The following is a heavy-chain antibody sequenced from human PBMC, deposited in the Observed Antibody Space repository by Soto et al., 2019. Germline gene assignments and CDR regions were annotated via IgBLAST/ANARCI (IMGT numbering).Heavy chain of an antibody. CDR3: ARGTPDYYDSSGYYPYYYYGMDV. Sequence: QVQLVQSGAEVKKPGASVKVSCKASGYTFTGYYMHWVRQAPGQGLEWMGWINPNSGGTNYAQKFQGRVTMTRDTSISTAYMELSRLRSDDTAVYYCARGTPDYYDSSGYYPYYYYGMDVWGQGTTVTVSS. CDR2: INPNSGGT. V-gene: IGHV1-2*02. J-gene: IGHJ6*02. D-gene: IGHD3-22*01. CDR1: GYTFTGYY.